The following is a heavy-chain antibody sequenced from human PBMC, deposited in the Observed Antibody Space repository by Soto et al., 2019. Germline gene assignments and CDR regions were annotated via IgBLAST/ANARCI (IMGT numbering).Heavy chain of an antibody. Sequence: GGSLRLSCTASGFTFGDYAMSWVRQAPGKGLEWVGFIRSKAYGGTTEYAASVKGRFTISRDDSKSIAYLQMNSLKTEDTAVYYCTRELSPSMVRVVIITHAFDIWGQGTMVTVSS. J-gene: IGHJ3*02. V-gene: IGHV3-49*04. CDR1: GFTFGDYA. CDR2: IRSKAYGGTT. CDR3: TRELSPSMVRVVIITHAFDI. D-gene: IGHD3-10*01.